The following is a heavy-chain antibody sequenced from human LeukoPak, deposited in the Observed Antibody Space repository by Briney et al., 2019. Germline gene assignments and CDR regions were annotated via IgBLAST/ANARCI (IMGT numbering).Heavy chain of an antibody. J-gene: IGHJ4*02. Sequence: GGSLRLSRAASRFTFSSYAMSWVRQAPGKGREWVSAIIVSGGSTYYAASLRGGSTIPRNNSKNTLYLQMNTLKAEDTAVYDCAKSPSVEVDYWGQGTLVTVSS. CDR2: IIVSGGST. CDR3: AKSPSVEVDY. CDR1: RFTFSSYA. V-gene: IGHV3-23*01.